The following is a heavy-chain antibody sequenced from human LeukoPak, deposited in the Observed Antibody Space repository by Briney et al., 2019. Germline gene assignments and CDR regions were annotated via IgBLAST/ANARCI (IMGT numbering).Heavy chain of an antibody. Sequence: SVKVSCKASGGTFISYAISWVRQAPGQGLEWMGGIIPIFGTANYAQKFQGRVTITTDESTSTASMELSRLRSENTAVYYCAFYHGLQTPGWGQGTLVTVPS. J-gene: IGHJ4*02. D-gene: IGHD5-24*01. CDR2: IIPIFGTA. V-gene: IGHV1-69*05. CDR3: AFYHGLQTPG. CDR1: GGTFISYA.